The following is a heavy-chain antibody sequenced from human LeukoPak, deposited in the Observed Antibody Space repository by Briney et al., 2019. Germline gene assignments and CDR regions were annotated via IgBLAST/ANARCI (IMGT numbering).Heavy chain of an antibody. V-gene: IGHV3-74*01. CDR3: AKDISSWAVAGYDAFDI. CDR2: INSDGSST. D-gene: IGHD6-19*01. Sequence: GGSLRLSCAASGFTFSSYWMHWVRQAPGKGLVWVSRINSDGSSTSYADSVKGRFTISRDNAKNTLYLQMNSLRTEDTALYYCAKDISSWAVAGYDAFDIWGQGTMVTVSS. J-gene: IGHJ3*02. CDR1: GFTFSSYW.